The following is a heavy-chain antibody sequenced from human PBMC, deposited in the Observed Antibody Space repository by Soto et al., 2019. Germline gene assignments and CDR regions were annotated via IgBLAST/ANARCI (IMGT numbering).Heavy chain of an antibody. Sequence: QVQLVQSGAEVKKPGSSVKVSCKASGGTFSDYGIHWVRLAPGQGLEWMGGIIPIFGTANYAQKFQGRVTIFADESTTKTYMELSSLRSEDSAVYYCARGWDHYDSSGLRTWFDPWGQGTLVTVSS. J-gene: IGHJ5*02. CDR1: GGTFSDYG. D-gene: IGHD3-22*01. V-gene: IGHV1-69*01. CDR2: IIPIFGTA. CDR3: ARGWDHYDSSGLRTWFDP.